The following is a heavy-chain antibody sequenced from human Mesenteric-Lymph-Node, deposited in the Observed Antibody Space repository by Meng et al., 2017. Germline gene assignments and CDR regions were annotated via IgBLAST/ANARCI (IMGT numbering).Heavy chain of an antibody. CDR2: SYTSGST. Sequence: VHVKEQGRGLGSASKTRAHTWNVSGGPSSSGSYYWSWIRKPAGKGLEWIGRSYTSGSTNYNPSLKSRGTISVDKSKNQFSLNLSSVTAADTAVYYCARVGQWLPIDYWGQGTLVTVSS. D-gene: IGHD6-19*01. CDR3: ARVGQWLPIDY. CDR1: GGPSSSGSYY. V-gene: IGHV4-61*02. J-gene: IGHJ4*02.